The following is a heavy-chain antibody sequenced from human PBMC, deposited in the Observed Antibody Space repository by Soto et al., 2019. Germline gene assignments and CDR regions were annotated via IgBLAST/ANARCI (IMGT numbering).Heavy chain of an antibody. J-gene: IGHJ4*02. Sequence: QVQLQESGPGLVKPSQTLSLTCSVSGASTVSHYHWTWIRQPPGKGLEWMGYIFNSGTTFYTPSLTSRLSISLDTSGNHFSLELRSVTAADTAVYYCALALEPTTGLDSWGQGTLVTVSS. D-gene: IGHD1-1*01. CDR1: GASTVSHYH. CDR2: IFNSGTT. V-gene: IGHV4-30-4*08. CDR3: ALALEPTTGLDS.